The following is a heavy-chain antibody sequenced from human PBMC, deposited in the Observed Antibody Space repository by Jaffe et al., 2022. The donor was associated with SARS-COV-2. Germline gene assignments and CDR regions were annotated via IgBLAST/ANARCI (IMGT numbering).Heavy chain of an antibody. J-gene: IGHJ4*02. D-gene: IGHD4-17*01. Sequence: EVQLVESGGGLVKPGGSLRLSCAASGFTFSSYSMNWVRQAPGKGLEWVSSISSSSSYIYYADSVKGRFTISRDNAKNSLYLQMNSLRAEDTAVYYCARTEYGAVTHPRSDYWGQGTLVTVSS. V-gene: IGHV3-21*01. CDR3: ARTEYGAVTHPRSDY. CDR2: ISSSSSYI. CDR1: GFTFSSYS.